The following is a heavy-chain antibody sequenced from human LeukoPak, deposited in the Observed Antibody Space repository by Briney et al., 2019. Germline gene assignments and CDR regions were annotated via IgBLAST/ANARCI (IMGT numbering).Heavy chain of an antibody. CDR1: GGTFSSYA. D-gene: IGHD4-17*01. V-gene: IGHV1-69*05. CDR2: IIPIFGTA. Sequence: GSSVKVSCKASGGTFSSYAISWVRQAPGQGLEWMGGIIPIFGTANYAQKFQGRVTITTDESTSTAYMELSSLRSEDTAVYYCARPNPDYGDYVANGAFDIWGQGTMVTVSS. CDR3: ARPNPDYGDYVANGAFDI. J-gene: IGHJ3*02.